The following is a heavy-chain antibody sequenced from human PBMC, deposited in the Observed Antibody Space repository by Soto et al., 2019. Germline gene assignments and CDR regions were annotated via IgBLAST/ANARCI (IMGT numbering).Heavy chain of an antibody. CDR3: ARQEAAAGAYYYYGMVV. V-gene: IGHV1-18*01. CDR2: ISAYNGNT. D-gene: IGHD6-13*01. J-gene: IGHJ6*02. CDR1: GYTFTSYG. Sequence: ASVKVSCKASGYTFTSYGISWVRQAAGQGLEWMGWISAYNGNTNYAQKLQGRVTMTTDTSTSTAYMELRSLRSDDTAVYYCARQEAAAGAYYYYGMVVWGQGTTVTVSX.